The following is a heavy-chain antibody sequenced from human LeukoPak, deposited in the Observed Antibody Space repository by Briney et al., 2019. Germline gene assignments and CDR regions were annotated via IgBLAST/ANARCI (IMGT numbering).Heavy chain of an antibody. CDR1: GFTFSSYA. D-gene: IGHD6-19*01. CDR2: ISGSDDNT. J-gene: IGHJ5*02. CDR3: ARQSSGWWTWFDP. Sequence: PAGSLRLSCAASGFTFSSYAMSWVRQAPGKGLEWVSAISGSDDNTYYADSVKGRFTISRDSSKNTLYLEMNSLRAEDTAVYYCARQSSGWWTWFDPWGQGTLVTVSS. V-gene: IGHV3-23*01.